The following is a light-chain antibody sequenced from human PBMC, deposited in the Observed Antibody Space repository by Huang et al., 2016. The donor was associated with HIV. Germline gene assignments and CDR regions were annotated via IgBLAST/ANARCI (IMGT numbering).Light chain of an antibody. Sequence: DIVMTQSPDSLAVFLGQRATINCKSSQSVLFSSNNKNYLAWYQQKPGQPPKLLIYWASTRQSGVPDQFSGSGSGTDFTLTISSLQAEDVALYYCQQYYSSWTFGQGTKVEIK. J-gene: IGKJ1*01. CDR2: WAS. CDR1: QSVLFSSNNKNY. V-gene: IGKV4-1*01. CDR3: QQYYSSWT.